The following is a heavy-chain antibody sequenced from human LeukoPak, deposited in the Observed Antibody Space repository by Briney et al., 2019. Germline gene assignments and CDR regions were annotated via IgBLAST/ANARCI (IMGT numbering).Heavy chain of an antibody. V-gene: IGHV5-51*01. CDR2: IYPGDSDT. Sequence: GESLKISCKGSGYSFTSYWIGWVRQMPGKGLEWMGIIYPGDSDTRYSPSFQGQVTISADKSISTAYLQWSSLKASDTAMYYCARTYYDFWSGYSQYWFDPWGQGTLVTVSS. CDR1: GYSFTSYW. CDR3: ARTYYDFWSGYSQYWFDP. J-gene: IGHJ5*02. D-gene: IGHD3-3*01.